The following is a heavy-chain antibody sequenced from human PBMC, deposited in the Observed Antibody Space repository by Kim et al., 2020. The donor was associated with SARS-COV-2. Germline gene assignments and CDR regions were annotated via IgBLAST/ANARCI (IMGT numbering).Heavy chain of an antibody. D-gene: IGHD6-13*01. CDR1: GFTFSSYS. CDR3: ARDSSSSSWYVAPGY. V-gene: IGHV3-21*01. J-gene: IGHJ4*02. Sequence: GGSLRLSCAASGFTFSSYSMNWVRQAPGKGLEWVSSISSSSSYIYYADSVKGRFTISRDNAKNSLYLQMNSLRAEDTAVYYCARDSSSSSWYVAPGYWGQGTLVTVSS. CDR2: ISSSSSYI.